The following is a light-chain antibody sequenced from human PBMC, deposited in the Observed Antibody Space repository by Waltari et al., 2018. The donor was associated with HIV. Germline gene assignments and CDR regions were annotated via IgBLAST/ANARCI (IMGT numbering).Light chain of an antibody. CDR1: QSVSSNY. CDR2: GAS. Sequence: EIVLTQSPGTLSLSPGERATLSCRARQSVSSNYLAWYQHKPGQAPRLLIYGASSRATGIPDRFSGSGSGTDFTLTISRLEPEDLAVYYCQQYGGSPYTFGQGTKLEIK. CDR3: QQYGGSPYT. J-gene: IGKJ2*01. V-gene: IGKV3-20*01.